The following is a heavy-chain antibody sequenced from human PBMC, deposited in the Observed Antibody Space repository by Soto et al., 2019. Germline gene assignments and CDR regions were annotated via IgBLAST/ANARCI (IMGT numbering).Heavy chain of an antibody. Sequence: ASVKVSCKASGYTFTSYAMHWVRQAPGQRLEWMGWINAGNGNTKYSQKFQGRVTITRDTSASTAYMELSSLRSEDTAVYYCARGVLRYFDWLLGPDYWGQGTLVTVSS. D-gene: IGHD3-9*01. CDR1: GYTFTSYA. CDR3: ARGVLRYFDWLLGPDY. CDR2: INAGNGNT. V-gene: IGHV1-3*01. J-gene: IGHJ4*02.